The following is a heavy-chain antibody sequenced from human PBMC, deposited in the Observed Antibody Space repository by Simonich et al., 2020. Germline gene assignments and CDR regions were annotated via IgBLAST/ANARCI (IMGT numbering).Heavy chain of an antibody. CDR3: ARLPDY. CDR2: IYYSGIT. V-gene: IGHV4-59*08. J-gene: IGHJ4*02. Sequence: QVQLQESGPGLVKPSETLSLTCTVSGGSISSYYWSWIRQPPGKGLEWIGYIYYSGITNYHPSLKRRVTISVDTSKNQFSLKLSSVTAADTAVYYCARLPDYWGQGTLVTVSS. CDR1: GGSISSYY.